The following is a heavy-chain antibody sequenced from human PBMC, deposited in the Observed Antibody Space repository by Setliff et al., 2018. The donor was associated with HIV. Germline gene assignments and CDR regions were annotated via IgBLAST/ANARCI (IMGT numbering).Heavy chain of an antibody. V-gene: IGHV4-39*01. J-gene: IGHJ3*02. CDR1: GDSISSSTFY. CDR3: ARPRLRGSGAFDI. Sequence: PSETLSLTCTVSGDSISSSTFYWGWIRQHPGKGLEWIGSIYYSGTTYYNPSLKSRVAISVDTSKNQFSLKLSSVTAADTAVYYCARPRLRGSGAFDIWGQGTMVTVSS. D-gene: IGHD2-21*01. CDR2: IYYSGTT.